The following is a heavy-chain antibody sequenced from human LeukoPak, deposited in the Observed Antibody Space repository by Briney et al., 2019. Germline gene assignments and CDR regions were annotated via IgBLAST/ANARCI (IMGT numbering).Heavy chain of an antibody. J-gene: IGHJ4*02. Sequence: KASETLSLTCTVSGVSTGNYYWSWSRQPPGEGLEWLGYIYNSGTPKYNPSLKSRVTISLDTSKNQFFLNLSSVTAADTAVYYCARFYTGYMVDHWGQGTLVTVSS. CDR2: IYNSGTP. V-gene: IGHV4-59*01. CDR3: ARFYTGYMVDH. CDR1: GVSTGNYY. D-gene: IGHD5-12*01.